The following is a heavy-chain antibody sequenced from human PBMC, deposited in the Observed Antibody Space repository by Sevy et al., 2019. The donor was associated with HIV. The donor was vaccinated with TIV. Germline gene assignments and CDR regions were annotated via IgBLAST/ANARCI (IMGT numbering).Heavy chain of an antibody. CDR2: INHSGST. J-gene: IGHJ6*02. V-gene: IGHV4-34*01. CDR3: ARTAARRNYYYYYGMDV. CDR1: GGSFSGYY. Sequence: SENLSLTCAVYGGSFSGYYWSWIRQPPGKGLEWIGEINHSGSTNYNPSLKSRVTISVDTSKNQFSLKLSSVSAADTAVYYCARTAARRNYYYYYGMDVWGQGTTVTVSS. D-gene: IGHD6-6*01.